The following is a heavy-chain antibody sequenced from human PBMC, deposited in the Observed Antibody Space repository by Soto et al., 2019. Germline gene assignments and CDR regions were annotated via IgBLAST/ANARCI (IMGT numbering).Heavy chain of an antibody. V-gene: IGHV4-61*01. D-gene: IGHD6-19*01. CDR1: GGSVSSGSYY. CDR2: VHDSWGP. CDR3: ARDSSGIAVLGTGRSKNNWFDP. J-gene: IGHJ5*02. Sequence: SETLSLTCTVSGGSVSSGSYYWSWIRQPPGKGLEWIGYVHDSWGPNYNPSLKSRVAISVDTSKNQFSLKLSSVTAADTTIYYCARDSSGIAVLGTGRSKNNWFDPWGQGTLVTVSS.